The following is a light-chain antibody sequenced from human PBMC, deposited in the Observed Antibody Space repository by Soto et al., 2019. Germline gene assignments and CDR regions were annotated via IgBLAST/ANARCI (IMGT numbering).Light chain of an antibody. CDR1: QSINNY. CDR3: QQYNIWPPIT. J-gene: IGKJ5*01. Sequence: EIVLTQSPATLSLSPGERATLSCRASQSINNYLAWYQQKPGQGPRLLIYGASSRATGTPDRFSGSGSGTEFTLTITSLQSEDIALYYCQQYNIWPPITFGQGTRLEIK. V-gene: IGKV3D-15*01. CDR2: GAS.